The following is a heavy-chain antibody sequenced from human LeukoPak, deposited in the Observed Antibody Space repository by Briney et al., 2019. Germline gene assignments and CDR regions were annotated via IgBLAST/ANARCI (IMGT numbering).Heavy chain of an antibody. D-gene: IGHD6-13*01. CDR2: IYTSGST. CDR3: ARAGGGDSSSRYYYYYMDV. CDR1: GGSISSGSYY. V-gene: IGHV4-61*02. Sequence: SETLSLTCTVSGGSISSGSYYWTWIRQPAGKGLEWIGRIYTSGSTNYNPSLKSRVTISVDTSKNQFSLKLSSVTAADTAVYYCARAGGGDSSSRYYYYYMDVWGKGTTVTISS. J-gene: IGHJ6*03.